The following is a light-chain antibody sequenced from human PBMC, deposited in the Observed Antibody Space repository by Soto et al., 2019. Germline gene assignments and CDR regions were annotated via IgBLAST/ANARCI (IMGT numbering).Light chain of an antibody. CDR1: QNVRDSY. CDR3: QQYGSSPGT. Sequence: EMVLTQSPGTRSLSPGERATLSCRASQNVRDSYLAWYQQKPGQAPSLLLYDTSTRATGVPDRFSGSGSGTDFALTISRVEPEDFALYFCQQYGSSPGTFGQGTKVDIK. V-gene: IGKV3-20*01. CDR2: DTS. J-gene: IGKJ1*01.